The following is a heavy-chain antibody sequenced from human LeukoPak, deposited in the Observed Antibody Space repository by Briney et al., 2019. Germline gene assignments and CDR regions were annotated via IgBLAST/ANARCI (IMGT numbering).Heavy chain of an antibody. D-gene: IGHD2-2*02. CDR3: ARNPVRAYCSSTSCYTVGFFDY. V-gene: IGHV3-7*01. CDR1: GSTFSSYW. Sequence: PGGSLRLSCAAYGSTFSSYWMSWVRQAPGKGLEWVANIKQDGSEKYYVDSVKGRFTISRDNAKNSLYLQMNSLRAEDTAVYYCARNPVRAYCSSTSCYTVGFFDYWGQGTLVTVSA. J-gene: IGHJ4*02. CDR2: IKQDGSEK.